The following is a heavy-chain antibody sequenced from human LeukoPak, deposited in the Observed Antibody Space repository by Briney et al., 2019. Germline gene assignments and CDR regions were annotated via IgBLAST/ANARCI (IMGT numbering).Heavy chain of an antibody. D-gene: IGHD6-13*01. CDR3: ARDYRLGAAGTRTNHFDY. V-gene: IGHV1-2*02. J-gene: IGHJ4*02. CDR1: GYTFTDYY. CDR2: INPKSGGK. Sequence: ASVRVSCKASGYTFTDYYIHWVRQGPGGGVEWVAWINPKSGGKNYAQKFQDRVTITRDTSISTAYMELSSLISDDTAVYYCARDYRLGAAGTRTNHFDYWGQGTLVTVSS.